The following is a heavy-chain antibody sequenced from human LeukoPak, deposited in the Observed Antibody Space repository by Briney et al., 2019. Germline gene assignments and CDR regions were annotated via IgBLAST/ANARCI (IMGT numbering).Heavy chain of an antibody. CDR2: IYTSGST. Sequence: SETLSLTCTVSGGSISSGSYYWSWIRQPAGKGLEWIGRIYTSGSTNYNPSLKSRVTISVDTSKNQFSLKLSSVTAADTAVYYCARQFRGYLAGERFDPWGQGTLVTVSS. V-gene: IGHV4-61*02. D-gene: IGHD3-10*01. CDR1: GGSISSGSYY. J-gene: IGHJ5*02. CDR3: ARQFRGYLAGERFDP.